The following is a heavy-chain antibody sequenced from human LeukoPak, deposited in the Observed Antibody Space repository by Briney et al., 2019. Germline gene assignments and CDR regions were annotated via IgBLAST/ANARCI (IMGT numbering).Heavy chain of an antibody. CDR1: GFTFSESW. D-gene: IGHD1-1*01. CDR3: ATYINWVAGDV. V-gene: IGHV3-7*01. CDR2: INHEGGGI. J-gene: IGHJ6*02. Sequence: TWGSLRLSCAASGFTFSESWMSWVRQVPGQGLEWVAHINHEGGGIQYVDSVKGRFTISRDNAKGSVYLQMNSLRAEDTAIYHCATYINWVAGDVWGQGTTVIVSS.